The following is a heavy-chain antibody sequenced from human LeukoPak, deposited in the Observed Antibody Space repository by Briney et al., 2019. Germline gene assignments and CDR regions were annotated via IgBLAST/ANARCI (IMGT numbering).Heavy chain of an antibody. Sequence: AASVKVSCKASGYTFTNYGISWVRQAPGQGLEWMGWISAYNGNTNHAQKLQGRVTMTTDTSTNTAYMELRSLRSDDTAVYYCARRRVVRGVPPSYYFDYWGQGTLVTVSS. CDR3: ARRRVVRGVPPSYYFDY. CDR1: GYTFTNYG. V-gene: IGHV1-18*01. J-gene: IGHJ4*02. D-gene: IGHD3-10*01. CDR2: ISAYNGNT.